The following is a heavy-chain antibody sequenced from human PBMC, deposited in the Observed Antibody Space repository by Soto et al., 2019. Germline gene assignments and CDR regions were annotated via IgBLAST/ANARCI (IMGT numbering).Heavy chain of an antibody. J-gene: IGHJ6*02. CDR1: GGSISSSSYY. CDR2: IYYSGST. D-gene: IGHD3-10*01. Sequence: SETLSLTCTVSGGSISSSSYYWGWIRQPPGKGLEWIGSIYYSGSTYYNPSLKSRVTISVDTSKNQFSLKLSSVTAADTAVYYCARHGAYGNPFSYPYYYYYGMDVWGQGTTVTVSS. CDR3: ARHGAYGNPFSYPYYYYYGMDV. V-gene: IGHV4-39*01.